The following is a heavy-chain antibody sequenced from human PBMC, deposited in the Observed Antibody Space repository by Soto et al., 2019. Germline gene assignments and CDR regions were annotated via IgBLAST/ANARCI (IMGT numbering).Heavy chain of an antibody. J-gene: IGHJ5*02. V-gene: IGHV4-4*02. CDR3: ARGDCSGGSCYSKWFDP. Sequence: SETLSLTCAVSGGSISSSNWWSWVRQPPGKGLEWIGEIYHSGSTNYNPSLKSRVTISVDKSKNQFSLKLSSVTAADTAVYYCARGDCSGGSCYSKWFDPWGQGTLVTVSS. CDR1: GGSISSSNW. D-gene: IGHD2-15*01. CDR2: IYHSGST.